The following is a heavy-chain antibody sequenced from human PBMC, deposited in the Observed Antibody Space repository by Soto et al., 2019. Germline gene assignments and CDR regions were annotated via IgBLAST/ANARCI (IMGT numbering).Heavy chain of an antibody. CDR2: INPNSGGT. CDR1: VYTFAGYY. D-gene: IGHD7-27*01. Sequence: XSVKVSCKASVYTFAGYYMHWVRQAPGQGLEWMGWINPNSGGTNHAQKFQGWVTMTRDTSISTAYMELSRLRSDDTAVYYCATGDLGAFDIWGQGTMVTVSS. V-gene: IGHV1-2*04. CDR3: ATGDLGAFDI. J-gene: IGHJ3*02.